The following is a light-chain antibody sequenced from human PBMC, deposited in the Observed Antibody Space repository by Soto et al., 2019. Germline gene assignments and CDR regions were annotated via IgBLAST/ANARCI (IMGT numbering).Light chain of an antibody. CDR1: SSDVGGYNY. CDR3: TSYTTSSTHGV. V-gene: IGLV2-14*01. J-gene: IGLJ3*02. CDR2: EVS. Sequence: QSALTQPASVSGSPGQSITISCTGTSSDVGGYNYVSWYQQHPGKPPKLMIYEVSNRPSGVSNRFSGSKSGNTASLTISGLQAEDEGGCGSTSYTTSSTHGVFGGGTQLTVL.